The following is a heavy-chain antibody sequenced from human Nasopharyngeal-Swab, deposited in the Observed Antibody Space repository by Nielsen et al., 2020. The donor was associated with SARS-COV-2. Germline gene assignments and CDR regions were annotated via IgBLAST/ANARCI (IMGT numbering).Heavy chain of an antibody. V-gene: IGHV1-18*01. J-gene: IGHJ4*02. CDR2: ISVYNADT. D-gene: IGHD3-3*01. CDR1: GYSFRSYG. Sequence: ASVKVSCKASGYSFRSYGINWVRQAPGQGLEWMGWISVYNADTNYAQKIQGRVSMTTDTSTSTAYMELRSLRSDDTAAYYCARDIEEWLVVPSLSFDYWGQGTLVTVSS. CDR3: ARDIEEWLVVPSLSFDY.